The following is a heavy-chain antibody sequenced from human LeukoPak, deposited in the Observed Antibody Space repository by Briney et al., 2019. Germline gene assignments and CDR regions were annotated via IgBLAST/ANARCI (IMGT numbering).Heavy chain of an antibody. D-gene: IGHD5-12*01. Sequence: SETLSLTCTVSGGSISSGDYYWSWIRQPPGKGLEWIGYIYYSGSTYYNPSLKSRVTISVDTSKNRFSLKLSSVTAADTAVYYCARGVTITHNNYWGQGTLVTVSS. V-gene: IGHV4-30-4*01. CDR2: IYYSGST. CDR3: ARGVTITHNNY. J-gene: IGHJ4*02. CDR1: GGSISSGDYY.